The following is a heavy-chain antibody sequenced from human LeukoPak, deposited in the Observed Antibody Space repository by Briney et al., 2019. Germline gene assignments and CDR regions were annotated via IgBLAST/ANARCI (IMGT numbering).Heavy chain of an antibody. CDR2: IYYSGST. CDR1: GGSISSSSYY. Sequence: SETLSLTCTVSGGSISSSSYYWGWIRQPPGKGLEWIGSIYYSGSTYYNPSLKSRVTISVDTSKNQFSLKLSSVTAADTAVYYCARDSAPPGSLDYWGQGTLVTVSS. J-gene: IGHJ4*02. CDR3: ARDSAPPGSLDY. V-gene: IGHV4-39*07. D-gene: IGHD1-26*01.